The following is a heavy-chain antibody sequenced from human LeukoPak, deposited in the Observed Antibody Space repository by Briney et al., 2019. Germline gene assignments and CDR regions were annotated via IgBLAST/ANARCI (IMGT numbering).Heavy chain of an antibody. V-gene: IGHV1-18*01. CDR1: GYTFTNYG. D-gene: IGHD2-2*01. Sequence: ASVKVSCKASGYTFTNYGISWVRQAPGQGLEWMGWISTYNGNTNYAQKLQGRVTMTTDTSTTTAYMELRSLRSDDTAVYYCARDRGDDIVVVPAATSDAFDIWGQGTMVTVSS. CDR3: ARDRGDDIVVVPAATSDAFDI. J-gene: IGHJ3*02. CDR2: ISTYNGNT.